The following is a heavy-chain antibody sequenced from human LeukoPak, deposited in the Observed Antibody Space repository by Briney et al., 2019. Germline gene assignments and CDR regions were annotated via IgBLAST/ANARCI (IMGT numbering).Heavy chain of an antibody. J-gene: IGHJ5*01. Sequence: GGSLRLSCAASGFTFSSYWMSWVRQAPGKGLEWVANIKQDGSEKYYVDSVKGRFTISRDNAKNSLYLQMNSLRAEDTAVYYCARGSSGWHHWFDSWGQGTLVTVSS. CDR2: IKQDGSEK. CDR1: GFTFSSYW. V-gene: IGHV3-7*01. D-gene: IGHD6-19*01. CDR3: ARGSSGWHHWFDS.